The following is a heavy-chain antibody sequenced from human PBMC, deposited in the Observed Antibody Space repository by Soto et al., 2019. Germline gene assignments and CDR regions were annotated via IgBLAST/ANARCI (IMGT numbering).Heavy chain of an antibody. CDR3: AKAVPPFVVVTASDY. V-gene: IGHV3-30*18. D-gene: IGHD2-21*02. CDR2: ISYDGTNK. J-gene: IGHJ4*02. CDR1: GFTFRNFG. Sequence: QVQLVESGGGVVQPGRSLRLSCAVSGFTFRNFGMHWVRQAPGKGLEWVAVISYDGTNKYYADSVKGRFTISRDNSKNTLYLQINSLRAEDTAVYYCAKAVPPFVVVTASDYWGQGTLVTVSS.